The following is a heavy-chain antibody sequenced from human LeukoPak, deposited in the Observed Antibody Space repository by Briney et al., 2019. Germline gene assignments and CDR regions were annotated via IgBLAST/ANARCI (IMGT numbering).Heavy chain of an antibody. J-gene: IGHJ4*02. D-gene: IGHD6-13*01. Sequence: SETLSLTCTVSGGSISSYYWSWIRQPPGKGLEWIGYIYYSGSTNYNPSLKSRVTISVDTSKNQFSLKLSSVTAADTAVYYCARSYQIAAAGSYFDYWGQGTLVTVSS. V-gene: IGHV4-59*08. CDR2: IYYSGST. CDR3: ARSYQIAAAGSYFDY. CDR1: GGSISSYY.